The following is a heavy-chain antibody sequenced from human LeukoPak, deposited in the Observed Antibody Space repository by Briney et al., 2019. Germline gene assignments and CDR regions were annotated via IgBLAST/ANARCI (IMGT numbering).Heavy chain of an antibody. D-gene: IGHD3-22*01. CDR3: ALNLYYYDSGGFAFDI. CDR1: GGTFSSYA. V-gene: IGHV1-69*01. J-gene: IGHJ3*02. Sequence: SVKVSCKASGGTFSSYAISWVRQAPGQGLEWMGGIIPIFGTANYAQKFQGRVTITADESTSTAYMELSSLRSEDTAVYYCALNLYYYDSGGFAFDIWGQRTMVTVSS. CDR2: IIPIFGTA.